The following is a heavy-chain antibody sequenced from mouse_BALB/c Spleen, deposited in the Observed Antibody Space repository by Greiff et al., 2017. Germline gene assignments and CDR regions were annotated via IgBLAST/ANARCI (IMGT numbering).Heavy chain of an antibody. V-gene: IGHV1S127*01. CDR3: TRPTVVAPFDY. Sequence: QVQLQQPGAELVKPGASVKMSCKASGYTFTSYWMHWVKQRPGQGLEWIGTIDPSDSYTSYNQKFKGKATLTVDTSSSTAYMQLSSLTSEDSAVYYCTRPTVVAPFDYWGQGTTLTVSS. CDR2: IDPSDSYT. CDR1: GYTFTSYW. J-gene: IGHJ2*01. D-gene: IGHD1-1*01.